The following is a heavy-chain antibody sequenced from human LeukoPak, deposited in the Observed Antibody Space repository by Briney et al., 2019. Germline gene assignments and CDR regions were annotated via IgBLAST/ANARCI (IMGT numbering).Heavy chain of an antibody. J-gene: IGHJ4*02. CDR3: AKFTGYYKGIDY. CDR1: GFTFSSYS. CDR2: ISSSSSTI. V-gene: IGHV3-48*01. Sequence: GGSLRLSCAASGFTFSSYSMNWVRKAPGKGLEWVSYISSSSSTIYYADSVKGRFTISRDNSKNTLYLQMNSLRAEDTAVYYCAKFTGYYKGIDYWGQGTLVTVSS. D-gene: IGHD3-9*01.